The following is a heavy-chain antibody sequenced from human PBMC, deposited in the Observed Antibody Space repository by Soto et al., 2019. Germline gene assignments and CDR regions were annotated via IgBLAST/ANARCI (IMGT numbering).Heavy chain of an antibody. D-gene: IGHD1-26*01. CDR2: IAYDGTIK. CDR1: GFTFSANA. V-gene: IGHV3-30-3*01. Sequence: QEQLVESGGAVVQPGRSLTLSCAASGFTFSANAMHWVRQAPGKGLEWVAVIAYDGTIKIYRDSVKGRFTISRDDSKSTLYLQMNSLRAEDTAGYYCARDKIKGAPDYLDSWGQGTLVTVSS. J-gene: IGHJ4*02. CDR3: ARDKIKGAPDYLDS.